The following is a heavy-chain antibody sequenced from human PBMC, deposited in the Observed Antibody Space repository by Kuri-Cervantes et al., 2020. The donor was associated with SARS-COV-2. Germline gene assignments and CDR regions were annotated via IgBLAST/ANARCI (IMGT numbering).Heavy chain of an antibody. D-gene: IGHD3-22*01. CDR2: ISGSGSYM. V-gene: IGHV3-23*01. Sequence: GESLKISCEATGFTSSAYTMNWVRQGPGKALQWVSSISGSGSYMYYADSVKGRFTISRDNSKNTLYLQMNSLRAEDTAVYYCAKNYDSSGYPDYWGQGTLVTVSS. CDR3: AKNYDSSGYPDY. CDR1: GFTSSAYT. J-gene: IGHJ4*02.